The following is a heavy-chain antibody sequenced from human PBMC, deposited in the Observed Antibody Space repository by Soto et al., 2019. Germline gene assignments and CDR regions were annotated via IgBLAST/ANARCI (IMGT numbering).Heavy chain of an antibody. J-gene: IGHJ4*02. V-gene: IGHV3-33*01. CDR2: IWYDGSNK. Sequence: GGSLRLSCAASGFTFSSYGMHWVRQAPGKGLEWVAVIWYDGSNKYYADSVKGRLTISRDNSKNTLYLQMNSLRAEDTAVYYCARDVNGSILFGFFDYWGQGTLVTVSS. CDR1: GFTFSSYG. CDR3: ARDVNGSILFGFFDY. D-gene: IGHD3-10*01.